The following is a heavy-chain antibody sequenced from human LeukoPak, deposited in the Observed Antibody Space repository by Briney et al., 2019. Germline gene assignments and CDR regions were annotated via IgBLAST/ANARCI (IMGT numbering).Heavy chain of an antibody. Sequence: PGGSLRLSCTAWGLTFSTSGFNWVRQAPGKGLEWVASIGPTGSDRYHADSIKGRFTISRDNANNFLYLQMNSLRAEDTAVYYCATETNGRHYDYWGQGTLLTVSS. J-gene: IGHJ4*02. CDR2: IGPTGSDR. CDR1: GLTFSTSG. V-gene: IGHV3-21*06. D-gene: IGHD1-14*01. CDR3: ATETNGRHYDY.